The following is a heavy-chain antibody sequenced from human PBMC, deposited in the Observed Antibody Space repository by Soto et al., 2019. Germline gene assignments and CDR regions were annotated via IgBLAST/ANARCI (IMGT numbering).Heavy chain of an antibody. D-gene: IGHD6-13*01. CDR3: ARRENLIAASDY. CDR1: GFTFSDYY. Sequence: PWGSLRLSCAASGFTFSDYYMSWIRQAPGKGLEWVSYISSSGSTIYYADSVKGRFTISRDNAKNSLYLQMNSLRAEDTAVYYCARRENLIAASDYWGQGTLVTVSS. V-gene: IGHV3-11*01. J-gene: IGHJ4*02. CDR2: ISSSGSTI.